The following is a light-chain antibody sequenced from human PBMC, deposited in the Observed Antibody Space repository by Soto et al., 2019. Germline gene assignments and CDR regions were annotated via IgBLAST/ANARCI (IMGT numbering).Light chain of an antibody. CDR2: DAS. J-gene: IGKJ1*01. CDR1: QSISSW. CDR3: QQYNSYWT. Sequence: DIQMTQSTSTLSASVGDRVTITCRASQSISSWLAWYQQKPGKAPKLLIYDASSLESGVPSRFSGSGSGTEFTLTISSLQPDDFAPYYCQQYNSYWTLGQGTKVDIK. V-gene: IGKV1-5*01.